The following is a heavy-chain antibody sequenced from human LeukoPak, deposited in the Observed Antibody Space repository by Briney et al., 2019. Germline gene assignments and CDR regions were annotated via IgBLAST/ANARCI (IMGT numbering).Heavy chain of an antibody. CDR2: IRYDGSNK. D-gene: IGHD3-16*01. CDR3: ARDPVSRPGL. CDR1: GFTFSSYG. J-gene: IGHJ4*02. Sequence: AGGSLRLSCAASGFTFSSYGMHWVRQAPGKGLEWVAFIRYDGSNKYYADSVKGRFTISRDNSKNSLYLQMNSLRAEDTAVYYCARDPVSRPGLWGQGTLVTVSS. V-gene: IGHV3-30*02.